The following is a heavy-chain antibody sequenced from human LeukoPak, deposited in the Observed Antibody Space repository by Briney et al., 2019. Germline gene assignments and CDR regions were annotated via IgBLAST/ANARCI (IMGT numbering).Heavy chain of an antibody. V-gene: IGHV4-30-2*01. D-gene: IGHD5-18*01. CDR1: GGSISSGGYS. J-gene: IGHJ5*01. Sequence: SQTLSLTCAVSGGSISSGGYSWSWIRQPPGKGLEWIGYIYHSGSTYYNPSLKSRVTISVDRSKNQFSLKLSSVTAADTAVYYCARGGYSYGNNWFDSWGQGTLVTVSS. CDR3: ARGGYSYGNNWFDS. CDR2: IYHSGST.